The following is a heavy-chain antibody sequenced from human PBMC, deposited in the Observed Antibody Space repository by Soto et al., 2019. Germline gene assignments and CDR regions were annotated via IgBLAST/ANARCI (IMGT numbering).Heavy chain of an antibody. Sequence: QVQLVESGGCVVQPGRSLRLSCAASGFTFSSYGMHWVRQAPGKGLEWVAVISYDGSNKYYADSVKGRFTISRDNSKNTLYLQMNSLRAEDTAVYYCAKGLRVGDYFDYWGQGTLVTVSS. CDR2: ISYDGSNK. D-gene: IGHD3-10*01. J-gene: IGHJ4*02. CDR3: AKGLRVGDYFDY. CDR1: GFTFSSYG. V-gene: IGHV3-30*18.